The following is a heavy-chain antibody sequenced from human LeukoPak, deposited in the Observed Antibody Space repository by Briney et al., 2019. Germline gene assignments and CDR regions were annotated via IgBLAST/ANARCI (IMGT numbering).Heavy chain of an antibody. CDR3: TRHVVGTAETSDY. Sequence: GGSLRLSCATSGFTFSASAIHWVRQVSGRGLEWVGRIRTKPNNYATTYAASMRGRFTITRDDSNNTAYLEMNGLRVDDTAIYYCTRHVVGTAETSDYWGQGTLVTVSS. V-gene: IGHV3-73*01. CDR2: IRTKPNNYAT. J-gene: IGHJ4*02. CDR1: GFTFSASA. D-gene: IGHD1-26*01.